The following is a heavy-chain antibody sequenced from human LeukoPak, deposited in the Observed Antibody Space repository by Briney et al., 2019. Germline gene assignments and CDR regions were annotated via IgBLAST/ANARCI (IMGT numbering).Heavy chain of an antibody. CDR1: GFTFSSYS. V-gene: IGHV3-21*01. D-gene: IGHD6-13*01. J-gene: IGHJ4*02. CDR3: ARDGPSIAAAGVDY. CDR2: IGSSSSYI. Sequence: GGSLRLSCAASGFTFSSYSMNWVRQAPGKGLEWVSSIGSSSSYIYYADSVKGRFTISRDNAKNSLYLQMNSLRAEDTAVYYCARDGPSIAAAGVDYWGQGTLVTVSS.